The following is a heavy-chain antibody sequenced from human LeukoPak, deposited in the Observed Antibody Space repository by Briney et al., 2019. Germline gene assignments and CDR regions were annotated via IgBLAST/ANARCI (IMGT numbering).Heavy chain of an antibody. CDR3: ARTGHPYIAAAGLDY. CDR2: INPNSGGT. D-gene: IGHD6-13*01. V-gene: IGHV1-2*02. CDR1: GYTFTGYY. Sequence: ASVKVSCKPSGYTFTGYYMHWVRQAPGQGLEWMGWINPNSGGTNYAQKFQGRVTMTRDTSISTAYMELSRLRSDDTAVYYCARTGHPYIAAAGLDYWGQGTLVTVSS. J-gene: IGHJ4*02.